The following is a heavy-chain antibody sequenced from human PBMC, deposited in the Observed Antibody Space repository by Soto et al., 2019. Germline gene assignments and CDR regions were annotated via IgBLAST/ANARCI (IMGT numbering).Heavy chain of an antibody. D-gene: IGHD6-13*01. CDR1: GFTFSSYG. CDR2: IWYDGSNK. CDR3: ARDGQQLAYYYYYGMDV. Sequence: PGGSLRLSCAASGFTFSSYGTHWVRQAPGKGLEWVAVIWYDGSNKYYADSVKGRFTISRDNSKNTLYLQMNSLRAEDTAVYYCARDGQQLAYYYYYGMDVWGQGTTVTAP. V-gene: IGHV3-33*01. J-gene: IGHJ6*02.